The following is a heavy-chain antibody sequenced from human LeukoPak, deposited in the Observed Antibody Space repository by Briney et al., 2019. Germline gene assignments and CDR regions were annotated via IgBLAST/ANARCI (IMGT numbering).Heavy chain of an antibody. J-gene: IGHJ2*01. CDR1: GYTFSSYS. CDR3: ARAQIAAAGNWYFDL. V-gene: IGHV3-21*01. CDR2: ISSSSSYI. D-gene: IGHD6-13*01. Sequence: GGSLRLSCAASGYTFSSYSMNWVRQAPGKGLEWVSSISSSSSYIYYADSVKGRFTISRDNAKNSLYLQMNSLRAEDTAVYYCARAQIAAAGNWYFDLWGRGTLVTVSS.